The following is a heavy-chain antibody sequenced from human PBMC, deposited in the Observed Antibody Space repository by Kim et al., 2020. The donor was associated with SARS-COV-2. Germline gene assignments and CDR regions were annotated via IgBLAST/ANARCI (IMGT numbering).Heavy chain of an antibody. D-gene: IGHD3-3*01. V-gene: IGHV4-4*01. CDR3: ASGVRITIFGVVTYFDY. J-gene: IGHJ4*01. CDR2: IHHSGST. Sequence: SETLSLTCAVYGGSISSSYWWCWVRQPPGKGLEWIGDIHHSGSTNYNSFLKRLATTSVDTTKHLSSMMLSFVTAADTAVYCCASGVRITIFGVVTYFDY. CDR1: GGSISSSYW.